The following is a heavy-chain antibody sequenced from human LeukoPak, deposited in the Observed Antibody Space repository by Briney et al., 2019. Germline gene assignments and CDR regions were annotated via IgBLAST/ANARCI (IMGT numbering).Heavy chain of an antibody. D-gene: IGHD3-3*01. Sequence: SETLSLTCTVSGGSISSSSYYWGWIRQPPGKGLDWIGSIYYSGSTYYNPSLKSRVTISVDTSKNQFSLKLSSVTAADTAVYYCARRFLTIDNWFDPWGQGTLVTVSS. CDR2: IYYSGST. CDR1: GGSISSSSYY. J-gene: IGHJ5*02. CDR3: ARRFLTIDNWFDP. V-gene: IGHV4-39*01.